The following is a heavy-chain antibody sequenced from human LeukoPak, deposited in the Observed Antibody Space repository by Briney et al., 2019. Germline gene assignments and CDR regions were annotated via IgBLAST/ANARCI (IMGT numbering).Heavy chain of an antibody. CDR2: ISGDGGST. D-gene: IGHD3-22*01. V-gene: IGHV3-43*02. CDR3: AKVGYYYDSSGPSEDAFDI. Sequence: GGSLRLSCAASGLTFDDYAMHWVRQAPGKGLEWVPLISGDGGSTYYADSVKGRFTISRDNSKNSLYLQMNSLRTEDTALYYCAKVGYYYDSSGPSEDAFDIWGQGRMVTVSS. J-gene: IGHJ3*02. CDR1: GLTFDDYA.